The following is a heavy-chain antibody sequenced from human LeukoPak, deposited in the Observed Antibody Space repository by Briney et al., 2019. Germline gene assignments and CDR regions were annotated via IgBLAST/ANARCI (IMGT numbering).Heavy chain of an antibody. CDR1: GGTFSTYA. CDR3: AREPGYSYGREGRFDY. V-gene: IGHV1-46*01. D-gene: IGHD5-18*01. J-gene: IGHJ4*02. Sequence: ASVKVSCKTSGGTFSTYAISWVRQAPGQGLEWMGIINPSGGSTSYAQKFQGRVTMTRDMSTSTVYMELSSLRSEDTAVYYCAREPGYSYGREGRFDYWGQGTLVTVSS. CDR2: INPSGGST.